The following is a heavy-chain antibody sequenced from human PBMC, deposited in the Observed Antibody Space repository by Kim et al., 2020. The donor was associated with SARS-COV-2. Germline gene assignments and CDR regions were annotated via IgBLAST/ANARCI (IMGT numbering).Heavy chain of an antibody. J-gene: IGHJ4*02. CDR1: GDSISGYY. D-gene: IGHD2-15*01. CDR3: ARGYCSGGRCYSSPDY. V-gene: IGHV4-59*13. CDR2: IYYSGSTN. Sequence: SETLSLTCTVSGDSISGYYWSWIRQPPGKGLEWIGYIYYSGSTNNCNPSLKSRVTISVDTSRNQLSLKLSSVTAADTAVYYCARGYCSGGRCYSSPDYWGQGTLVTVSS.